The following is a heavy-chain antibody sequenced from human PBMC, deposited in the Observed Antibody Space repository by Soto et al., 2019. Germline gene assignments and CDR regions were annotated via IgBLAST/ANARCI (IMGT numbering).Heavy chain of an antibody. Sequence: SATLSLTCPVSGGSISSSSYYWSWIRQPPGKGLEWIGYIYYSGSTNYNPSLKSRVTISVDTSKNQFSLKLSSVTAADTAVYYCARVRYFDWLWDYWGQGTLVTVSS. V-gene: IGHV4-61*01. CDR1: GGSISSSSYY. J-gene: IGHJ4*02. CDR3: ARVRYFDWLWDY. CDR2: IYYSGST. D-gene: IGHD3-9*01.